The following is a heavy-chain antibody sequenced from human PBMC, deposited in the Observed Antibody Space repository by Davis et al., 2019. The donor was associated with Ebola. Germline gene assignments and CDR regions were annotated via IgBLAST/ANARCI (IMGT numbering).Heavy chain of an antibody. CDR3: ATQGSHYDSSGYYYFDY. V-gene: IGHV3-30*03. J-gene: IGHJ4*02. Sequence: DSVKGRFTISRDNSKNTLYLQMNSLRAEDTAVYYCATQGSHYDSSGYYYFDYWGQGTLVTVSS. D-gene: IGHD3-22*01.